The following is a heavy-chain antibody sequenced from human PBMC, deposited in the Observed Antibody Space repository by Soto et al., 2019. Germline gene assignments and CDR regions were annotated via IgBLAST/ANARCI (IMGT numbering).Heavy chain of an antibody. V-gene: IGHV1-69*06. D-gene: IGHD3-22*01. Sequence: SVKVSCKASGGTFSSYAISWVRQAPGQGLEWMGGIIPIFGTANYAQKFRGRVTITADKSTSTAYMELSSLRSEDTAVYYCARITYYYDSSGYLARAFDIWGQGTMVTVSS. CDR2: IIPIFGTA. J-gene: IGHJ3*02. CDR1: GGTFSSYA. CDR3: ARITYYYDSSGYLARAFDI.